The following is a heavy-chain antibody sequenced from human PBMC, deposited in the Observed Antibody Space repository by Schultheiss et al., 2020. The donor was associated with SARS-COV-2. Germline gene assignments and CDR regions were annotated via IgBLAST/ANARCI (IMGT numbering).Heavy chain of an antibody. Sequence: GGSLRLSCAASGSTFSSYSMHWVRQAPGKGLEWVAVISFDGSDEYYADSVKGRFTISRDNSKDTLYLQMNSLRAEDTAVYYCARDRLGWSDYNYGLDVWGQGSTVTVSS. CDR3: ARDRLGWSDYNYGLDV. V-gene: IGHV3-30*07. D-gene: IGHD4/OR15-4a*01. J-gene: IGHJ6*02. CDR2: ISFDGSDE. CDR1: GSTFSSYS.